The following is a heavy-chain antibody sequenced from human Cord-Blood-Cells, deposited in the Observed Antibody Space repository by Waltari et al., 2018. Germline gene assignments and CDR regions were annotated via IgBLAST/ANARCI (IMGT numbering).Heavy chain of an antibody. Sequence: QEQLVQSGAEVKKPGASVKVSCKASGYTFTGYYMHWVRQDPGQGLEWMGWINPNSGGTNYAQKFQGRVTMTRDTSISTAYMELSRLRSDDTAVYYCASIGDIVVVPAATPLKYYYYMDVWGKGTTVTVSS. CDR3: ASIGDIVVVPAATPLKYYYYMDV. D-gene: IGHD2-2*01. V-gene: IGHV1-2*02. CDR2: INPNSGGT. J-gene: IGHJ6*03. CDR1: GYTFTGYY.